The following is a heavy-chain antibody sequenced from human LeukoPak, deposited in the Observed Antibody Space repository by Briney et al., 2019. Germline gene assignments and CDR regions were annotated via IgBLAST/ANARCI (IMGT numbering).Heavy chain of an antibody. J-gene: IGHJ4*02. CDR3: AKWKYSNSGIDDY. D-gene: IGHD6-6*01. CDR1: GFTFSSYA. CDR2: ISGSGDNT. Sequence: GGSLRLSCAASGFTFSSYAMSWVRQVPGKGLEWVSVISGSGDNTYYADSVKGRFTISRDNSKNMLYLQINSLRAEDTAVYYCAKWKYSNSGIDDYWGQGTLVTVSS. V-gene: IGHV3-23*01.